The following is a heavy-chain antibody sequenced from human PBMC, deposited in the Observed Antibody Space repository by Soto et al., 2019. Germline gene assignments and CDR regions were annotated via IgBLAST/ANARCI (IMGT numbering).Heavy chain of an antibody. CDR2: ISYDGSNK. CDR3: AKDYYPPYFSGAWDY. J-gene: IGHJ4*02. CDR1: GFTFSSYG. D-gene: IGHD2-15*01. Sequence: QVQLVESGGGVVQPGRSLRLSCAASGFTFSSYGMHWVRQAPGKGLEWVAVISYDGSNKYYADSVKGRFTISRDNSKNTLYLQMNSLRAEDTAVYYCAKDYYPPYFSGAWDYWGQGTLVTVSS. V-gene: IGHV3-30*18.